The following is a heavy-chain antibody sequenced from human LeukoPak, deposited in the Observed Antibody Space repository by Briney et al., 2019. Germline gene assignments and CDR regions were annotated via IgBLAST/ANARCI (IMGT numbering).Heavy chain of an antibody. CDR3: TTVSDPGYDSINWFDP. Sequence: PGGSLRLSCEGSGFTFSQAWMSWVRQAPGKGLEWVGRMKSHSEGMATDYAAPVKGRFTISRDDSKNTLYLQMNSLKTEDTAVYYCTTVSDPGYDSINWFDPWGQGTLVTVSS. CDR1: GFTFSQAW. J-gene: IGHJ5*02. CDR2: MKSHSEGMAT. V-gene: IGHV3-15*01. D-gene: IGHD3-3*01.